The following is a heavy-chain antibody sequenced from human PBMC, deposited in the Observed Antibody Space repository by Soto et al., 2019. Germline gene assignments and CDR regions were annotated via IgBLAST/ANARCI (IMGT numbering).Heavy chain of an antibody. D-gene: IGHD3-3*02. CDR1: GGSISSGTYF. Sequence: QVQLRESGPGLVKPSQTLSLTCTVSGGSISSGTYFWNWIRQHPGKGLEWMGYIYYIGKTYYNPSLKSRVTISLDTSKNQLSLKLSSVTAADTAVYYCARAPLISIFFAYGMDVWGQGTTVTVSS. V-gene: IGHV4-31*03. CDR3: ARAPLISIFFAYGMDV. CDR2: IYYIGKT. J-gene: IGHJ6*02.